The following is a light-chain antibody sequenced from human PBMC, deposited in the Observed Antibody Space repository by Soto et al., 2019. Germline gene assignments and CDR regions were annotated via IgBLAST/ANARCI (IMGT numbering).Light chain of an antibody. CDR2: AAS. J-gene: IGKJ1*01. CDR3: QQYNSYSGT. V-gene: IGKV1-9*01. Sequence: IQLTQSPSSMSASVGDRVNITGRASQDIAIYLAWYQQKPGEAPKLLIYAASTLYGGVPSRFSGSGSGTEFTLTISSLQPDDFATYYCQQYNSYSGTFGQGTKVDIK. CDR1: QDIAIY.